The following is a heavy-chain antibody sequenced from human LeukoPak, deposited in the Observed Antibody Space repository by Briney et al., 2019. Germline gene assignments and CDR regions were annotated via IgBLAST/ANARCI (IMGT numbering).Heavy chain of an antibody. CDR1: GGSISSSSYY. CDR3: ASEPRNMITFGGALDI. D-gene: IGHD3-16*01. CDR2: INHSGST. Sequence: PSETLSLTCTVSGGSISSSSYYWGWIRQPPGKGLEWIGEINHSGSTNYNPSLKSRVTISVDTSKNQFSLKLSSVTAADTAVYYCASEPRNMITFGGALDIWGQGTMVTVSS. J-gene: IGHJ3*02. V-gene: IGHV4-39*07.